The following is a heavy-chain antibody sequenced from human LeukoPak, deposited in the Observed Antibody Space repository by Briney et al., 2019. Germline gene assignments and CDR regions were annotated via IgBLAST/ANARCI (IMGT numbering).Heavy chain of an antibody. J-gene: IGHJ5*02. Sequence: GGSLRLSCAASGFTFSSYAMSWVRQAPGKGLEWVSAISGSGGSTYYADSAKGRFTISRDNSKNTLYLQMNSLRAEDTAVYYCAKAGGTTVVTPYNWFDPWGQGTLVTVSS. CDR1: GFTFSSYA. CDR2: ISGSGGST. D-gene: IGHD4-23*01. CDR3: AKAGGTTVVTPYNWFDP. V-gene: IGHV3-23*01.